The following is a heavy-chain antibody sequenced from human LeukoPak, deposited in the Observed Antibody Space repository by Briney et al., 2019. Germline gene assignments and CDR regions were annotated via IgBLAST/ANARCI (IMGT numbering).Heavy chain of an antibody. D-gene: IGHD4-17*01. CDR3: AKFYGDYLDY. V-gene: IGHV3-69-1*01. Sequence: GGALRLSCATSVFTFSDDDMHWVRQAPGKGLEWMSSISHSNGKSYFADSVRGGFCISRENANRSLCLEMDSLRPEETPVYYCAKFYGDYLDYWGQGTLVTVSS. CDR1: VFTFSDDD. CDR2: ISHSNGKS. J-gene: IGHJ4*02.